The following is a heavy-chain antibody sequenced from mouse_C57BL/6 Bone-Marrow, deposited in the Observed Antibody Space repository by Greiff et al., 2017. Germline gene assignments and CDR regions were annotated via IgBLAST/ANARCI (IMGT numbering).Heavy chain of an antibody. CDR2: ISTGGGST. Sequence: EVKLVESGGGLVQPGGSLKLSCAASGFTFSDYYMYWVRQTPEKRLEWVAYISTGGGSTYYPETVKGRFTISRDNAKNTPYLQMSRLKSEDTAMYYCARHVSLDYCNWFAYWGQGTLVTVSA. V-gene: IGHV5-12*01. J-gene: IGHJ3*01. D-gene: IGHD1-1*01. CDR3: ARHVSLDYCNWFAY. CDR1: GFTFSDYY.